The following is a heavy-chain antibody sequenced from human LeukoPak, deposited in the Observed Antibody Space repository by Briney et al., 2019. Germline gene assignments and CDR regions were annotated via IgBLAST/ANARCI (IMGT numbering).Heavy chain of an antibody. CDR2: INHSGST. D-gene: IGHD6-13*01. J-gene: IGHJ4*02. Sequence: PSETLSLTCAVYGGSFSGYYWSWIPKPPGRGLEWFGEINHSGSTNYNPSLKSRVTISVDTSKNQFALKLSSVTAADTAVYYCARFSWQQLAFDYWGQGTLVTVSS. V-gene: IGHV4-34*01. CDR1: GGSFSGYY. CDR3: ARFSWQQLAFDY.